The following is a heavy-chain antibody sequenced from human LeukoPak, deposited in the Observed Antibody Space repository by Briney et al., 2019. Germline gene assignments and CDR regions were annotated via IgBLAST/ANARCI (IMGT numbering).Heavy chain of an antibody. Sequence: GGSLRLSCAASGFTFSSYAMSWVRQAPGKGLEWVSSISSSSSYIYYADSVKGRFTISRDNAKNSLYLQMNSLRAEDTAVYYCARDLQLNFDLWGRGTLVTVSS. D-gene: IGHD6-13*01. J-gene: IGHJ2*01. CDR3: ARDLQLNFDL. V-gene: IGHV3-21*01. CDR1: GFTFSSYA. CDR2: ISSSSSYI.